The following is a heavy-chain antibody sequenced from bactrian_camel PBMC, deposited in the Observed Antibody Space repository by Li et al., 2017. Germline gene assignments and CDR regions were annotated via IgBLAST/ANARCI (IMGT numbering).Heavy chain of an antibody. CDR3: AAAPWSGWSGCLLKGRY. V-gene: IGHV3S55*01. CDR1: GLTGSSFC. Sequence: VQLVESGGGSVQAGGSLRLPCAVSGLTGSSFCMAWFRQAPGKEREEVATIDKLGRTTYADSVKGRFTISKDNAKVTVYLDMNSLKPEDTAMYYCAAAPWSGWSGCLLKGRYWGQGTQVTVS. D-gene: IGHD2*01. CDR2: IDKLGRT. J-gene: IGHJ4*01.